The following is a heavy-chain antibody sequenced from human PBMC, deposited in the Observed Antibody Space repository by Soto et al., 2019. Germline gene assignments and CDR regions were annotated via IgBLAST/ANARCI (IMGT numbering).Heavy chain of an antibody. V-gene: IGHV1-69*01. Sequence: QVQLVQSGAEVKKPGSSVKVSCKASGGTFSSYAISWVRQAPGQGLEWMGGIIPIFGTANYAQKFQGRVTITADEPTSSADMELRSLRSEDTAVYCCASLAYFDFWSGYYTFWGQGTLVTVSS. D-gene: IGHD3-3*01. J-gene: IGHJ4*02. CDR2: IIPIFGTA. CDR3: ASLAYFDFWSGYYTF. CDR1: GGTFSSYA.